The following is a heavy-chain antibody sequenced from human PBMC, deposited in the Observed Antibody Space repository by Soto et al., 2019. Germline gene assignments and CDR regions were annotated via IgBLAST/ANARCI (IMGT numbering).Heavy chain of an antibody. Sequence: PSETLSLTCAVSGGSISSGGYSWSWIRQPPGKGLEWIGYIYHSGSTYYNPSLKSRVTISVDRSKNQFSLKLSSVTAADTAVYYCARSTVTIYYFDYWGQGTLVT. CDR3: ARSTVTIYYFDY. CDR1: GGSISSGGYS. CDR2: IYHSGST. V-gene: IGHV4-30-2*01. D-gene: IGHD4-17*01. J-gene: IGHJ4*02.